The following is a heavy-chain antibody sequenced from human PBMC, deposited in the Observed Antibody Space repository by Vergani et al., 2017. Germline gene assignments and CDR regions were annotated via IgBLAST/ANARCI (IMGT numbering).Heavy chain of an antibody. D-gene: IGHD3-10*01. CDR2: INHSGST. CDR1: GGSFSGYY. Sequence: QVQLQQWGAGLLKPSETLSLTCAVYGGSFSGYYWSWIRQPPGKGLEWIGEINHSGSTNYNPSLKSRVTISVDTSKNQFSLKLSSVTAADTAVYYCARAPFLTMVRGIGRNYFDYWGQGTLVTVSS. V-gene: IGHV4-34*01. J-gene: IGHJ4*02. CDR3: ARAPFLTMVRGIGRNYFDY.